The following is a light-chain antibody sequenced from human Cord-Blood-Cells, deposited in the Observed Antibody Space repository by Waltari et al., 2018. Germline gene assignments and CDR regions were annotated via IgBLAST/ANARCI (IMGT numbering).Light chain of an antibody. Sequence: QSALTQPRSVSGSPGQSVTISCTGTSSDVGSYNYASWYQQHPGKAPKLRIYDVSKRPSGVPDRLSGSKSGNTASLTISGLQAEDEADYYCCSYAGSYTWVFGGGTKLTVL. CDR2: DVS. CDR3: CSYAGSYTWV. V-gene: IGLV2-11*01. J-gene: IGLJ3*02. CDR1: SSDVGSYNY.